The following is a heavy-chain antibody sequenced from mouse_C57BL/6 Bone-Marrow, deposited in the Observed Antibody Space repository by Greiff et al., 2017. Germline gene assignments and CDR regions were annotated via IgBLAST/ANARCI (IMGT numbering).Heavy chain of an antibody. J-gene: IGHJ3*01. CDR3: ARHHYGNYESAY. Sequence: EVHLVESGGGLVQPGGSLKLSCAASGFTFSDYYMYWVRQTPEKRLEWVAYISNGGGSTYYPDTVKGRFTISRDNAKNTLYLQMSRLKSEDTAMYYCARHHYGNYESAYWGQGTLVTVSA. CDR2: ISNGGGST. D-gene: IGHD2-1*01. V-gene: IGHV5-12*01. CDR1: GFTFSDYY.